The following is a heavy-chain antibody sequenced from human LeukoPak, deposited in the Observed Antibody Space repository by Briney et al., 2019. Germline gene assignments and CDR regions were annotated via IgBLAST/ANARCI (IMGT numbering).Heavy chain of an antibody. D-gene: IGHD6-19*01. J-gene: IGHJ1*01. CDR3: AHRPSIAVAGSEYFQH. V-gene: IGHV2-5*02. CDR1: GFSLSTSGVG. Sequence: SGPTLVKPTQTLTLTCTFSGFSLSTSGVGVGWIRQPPGKALEWLALIYWDDDKRYSPSLKSRLTITKDTSKNQVVLTMTNMDPVDTATYYCAHRPSIAVAGSEYFQHWGQGTLVTVSS. CDR2: IYWDDDK.